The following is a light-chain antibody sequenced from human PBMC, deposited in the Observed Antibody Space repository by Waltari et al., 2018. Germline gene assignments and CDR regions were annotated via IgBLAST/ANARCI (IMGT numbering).Light chain of an antibody. CDR1: QSVSRA. CDR2: RAS. V-gene: IGKV3-20*01. CDR3: QHYVRLPAT. Sequence: EIVFAPFSGSRFSLPGERVTLSCRASQSVSRALAWYQQKPGQAPRLLIFRASNRATGIPDRFSGSGSETDFSLTISRLEPEDFAVYYCQHYVRLPATFGRGTKVEIK. J-gene: IGKJ1*01.